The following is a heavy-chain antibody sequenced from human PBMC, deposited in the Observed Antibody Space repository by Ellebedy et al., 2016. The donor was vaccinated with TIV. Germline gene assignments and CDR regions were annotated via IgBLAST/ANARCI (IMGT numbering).Heavy chain of an antibody. CDR1: GGTFSSYA. J-gene: IGHJ4*02. V-gene: IGHV1-69*13. D-gene: IGHD1-14*01. Sequence: SVKVSCXASGGTFSSYAISWVRQAPGQGLEWMGGIIPIFGTANYAQKFQGRVTITADESTSTAYMELRSLRSDDTAVYYCARDGGDPWGTGVDYWGQGTLVTVSS. CDR3: ARDGGDPWGTGVDY. CDR2: IIPIFGTA.